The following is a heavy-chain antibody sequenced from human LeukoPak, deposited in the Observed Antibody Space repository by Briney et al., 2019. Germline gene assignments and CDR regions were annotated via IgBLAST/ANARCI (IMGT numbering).Heavy chain of an antibody. Sequence: TTSETLSLTCTVSGGSISSSSYYWGWIRQPPGKGLEWIGSIYYSGSTNYNPSLKSRVTISVDTSKNQFSLKLSSVTAADTAVYYCARGRLYYMDVWGKGTTVTVSS. J-gene: IGHJ6*03. CDR1: GGSISSSSYY. V-gene: IGHV4-39*07. CDR3: ARGRLYYMDV. D-gene: IGHD6-25*01. CDR2: IYYSGST.